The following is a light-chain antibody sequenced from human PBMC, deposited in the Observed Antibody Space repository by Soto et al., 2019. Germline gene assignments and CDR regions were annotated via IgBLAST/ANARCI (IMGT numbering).Light chain of an antibody. Sequence: SALAQPASVSGSPGQSITISCTGTRSDVGGYTLVSWFQQYPGKAPKLMICEDNKRPSGVSDRFSGSKSGNTASLTISGLQAEDEADYYCCSYAGSSSVLFGGGTKVTVL. V-gene: IGLV2-23*01. CDR3: CSYAGSSSVL. J-gene: IGLJ2*01. CDR2: EDN. CDR1: RSDVGGYTL.